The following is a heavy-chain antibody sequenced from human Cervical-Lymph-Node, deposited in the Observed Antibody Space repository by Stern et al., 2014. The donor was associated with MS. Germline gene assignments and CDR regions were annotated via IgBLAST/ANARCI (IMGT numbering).Heavy chain of an antibody. Sequence: EVQLVESGGGLVKPGGSLRLSCAASGFTFSSYDMNWVRQAPGKGLEWVSSISSSSGYIYYADSVKGRFTISRDNAKNSVYLQMNSLRAEDTAVYYCARDLGDVVIPFSIQLYGMDVWGQGTTVTVSS. J-gene: IGHJ6*02. CDR3: ARDLGDVVIPFSIQLYGMDV. D-gene: IGHD2/OR15-2a*01. V-gene: IGHV3-21*01. CDR1: GFTFSSYD. CDR2: ISSSSGYI.